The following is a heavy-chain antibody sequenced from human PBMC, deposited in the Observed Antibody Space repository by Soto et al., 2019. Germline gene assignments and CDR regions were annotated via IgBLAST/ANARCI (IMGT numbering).Heavy chain of an antibody. J-gene: IGHJ3*02. CDR2: LSASGTTI. CDR3: ARDHDAFDI. V-gene: IGHV3-11*01. Sequence: GGSLRLSCAASGFTFSDYYMSWFRQAPGKGLEWLSYLSASGTTIYYADSVKGRFTISRDNAKNSLYLQMNSLRAEDTAVYYCARDHDAFDIWGQGTMVTVSS. CDR1: GFTFSDYY.